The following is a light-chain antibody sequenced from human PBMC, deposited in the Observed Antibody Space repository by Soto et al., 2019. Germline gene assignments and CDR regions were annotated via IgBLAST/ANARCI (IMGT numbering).Light chain of an antibody. CDR2: KAS. CDR1: QSINSW. Sequence: DIQMTQSPSTLSASVGDRVTITCRASQSINSWLAWYQQKPGKAPKLLIYKASSLESGVPSRFSGSGSGTEFTLTISSLQPDDFATYYCQQYNSYSRTFGQGTKVEFK. V-gene: IGKV1-5*03. CDR3: QQYNSYSRT. J-gene: IGKJ1*01.